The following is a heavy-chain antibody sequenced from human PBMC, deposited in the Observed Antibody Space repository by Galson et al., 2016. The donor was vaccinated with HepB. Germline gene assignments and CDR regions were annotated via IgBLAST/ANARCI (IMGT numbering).Heavy chain of an antibody. D-gene: IGHD6-19*01. J-gene: IGHJ4*02. CDR3: ARDLHTTGFLVLDS. V-gene: IGHV3-33*01. CDR2: TWADGNNK. Sequence: SLRLSCAGSGFIFSNYGLHWVRQAPGKGLEWVANTWADGNNKYYADSVKGRFTISKDNSKDTVYLQMDNLRADDTALYYCARDLHTTGFLVLDSGGQGTRVTVSS. CDR1: GFIFSNYG.